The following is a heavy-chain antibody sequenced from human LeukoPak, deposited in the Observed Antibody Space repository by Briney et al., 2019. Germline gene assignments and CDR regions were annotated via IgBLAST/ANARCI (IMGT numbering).Heavy chain of an antibody. V-gene: IGHV4-34*01. CDR3: ARGQYYDFWSGYYTVNYYYYMDV. CDR2: INHSGST. D-gene: IGHD3-3*01. CDR1: GGSFSGYY. Sequence: SETLSLTCAVYGGSFSGYYWSWIRQPPGKGLEGIGEINHSGSTNYNPSLKSRVTISVATSKNQFSLKLSSVTAADTAVYYCARGQYYDFWSGYYTVNYYYYMDVWGKGTTVTVSS. J-gene: IGHJ6*03.